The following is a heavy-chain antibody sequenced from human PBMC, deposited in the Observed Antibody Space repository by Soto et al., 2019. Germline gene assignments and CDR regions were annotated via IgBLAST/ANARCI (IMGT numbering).Heavy chain of an antibody. CDR1: GFTFSSYA. J-gene: IGHJ6*03. CDR3: AKAVRQNNYYYYYMDV. Sequence: EVQLLESGGGLVQPGGSLRLSCAASGFTFSSYAMSWVHQAPGKGLEWVSAISGSGGSTYYADSVKGRFTISRDNSKNTLYLQMNSLGAEDTAVYYCAKAVRQNNYYYYYMDVWGKGTTVTVSS. CDR2: ISGSGGST. V-gene: IGHV3-23*01.